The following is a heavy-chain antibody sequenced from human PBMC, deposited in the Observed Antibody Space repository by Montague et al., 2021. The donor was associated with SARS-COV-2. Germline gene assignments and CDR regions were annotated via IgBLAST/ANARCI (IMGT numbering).Heavy chain of an antibody. CDR3: ARGRIEVSMIVVVLTGASYCMDV. J-gene: IGHJ6*03. CDR1: GGSFSGHY. V-gene: IGHV4-34*01. Sequence: SETLSLTCAVYGGSFSGHYWSCFRHPPGKRLLWSGGVNYSGSTNYYPSLKSRVTISLDTTKDQFSLKLRSVTAADTAVYYCARGRIEVSMIVVVLTGASYCMDVWGKGTTVTVSS. CDR2: VNYSGST. D-gene: IGHD3-22*01.